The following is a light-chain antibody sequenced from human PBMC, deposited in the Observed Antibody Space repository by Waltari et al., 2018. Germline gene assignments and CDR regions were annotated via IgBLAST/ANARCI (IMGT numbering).Light chain of an antibody. J-gene: IGKJ3*01. CDR2: WAS. CDR3: QQYYSSPFT. Sequence: DIVMTQSPDSLAVSLGKRATITCKSSQSVLYSSNNKNYLAWYQQKPGQPPKLLIYWASTRESGVPDRFSGSGSGADFTLTISSLQAEDVAVYYCQQYYSSPFTFGPGTKVDIK. V-gene: IGKV4-1*01. CDR1: QSVLYSSNNKNY.